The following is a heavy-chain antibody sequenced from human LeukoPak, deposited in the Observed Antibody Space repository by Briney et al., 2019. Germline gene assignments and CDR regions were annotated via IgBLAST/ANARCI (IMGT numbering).Heavy chain of an antibody. CDR1: GFTFSSYG. J-gene: IGHJ2*01. CDR2: ISYDGSNK. Sequence: WGSLRLSCAASGFTFSSYGMHWVRQAPGKGLEWVAVISYDGSNKYYADSVKGRFTISRDNSKNTLYLQMNSLRAEDTAVYYCAKAAANWEIGQGYFDLWGRGTLVTVSS. D-gene: IGHD7-27*01. CDR3: AKAAANWEIGQGYFDL. V-gene: IGHV3-30*18.